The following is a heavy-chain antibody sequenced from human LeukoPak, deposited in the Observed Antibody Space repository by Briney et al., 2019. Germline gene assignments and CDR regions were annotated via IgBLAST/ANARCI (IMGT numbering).Heavy chain of an antibody. Sequence: GGSQRLSCAASGFTFSSYAMSWVRLAPGKGLEWVSAISGSGGSTYYADSVKGRFTISRDNSKNTLYLQMNSLRAEDTAVYYCAKDNWGSHYFDYWGQGTLVTVSS. CDR2: ISGSGGST. J-gene: IGHJ4*02. CDR1: GFTFSSYA. D-gene: IGHD7-27*01. CDR3: AKDNWGSHYFDY. V-gene: IGHV3-23*01.